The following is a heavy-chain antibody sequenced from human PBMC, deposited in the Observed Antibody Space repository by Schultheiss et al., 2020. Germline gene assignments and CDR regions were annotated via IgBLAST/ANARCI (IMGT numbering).Heavy chain of an antibody. D-gene: IGHD6-19*01. CDR1: GGSISSGSYY. J-gene: IGHJ5*02. V-gene: IGHV4-61*02. Sequence: SATLALTCTVSGGSISSGSYYWSWIRQPAGKGLEWIGRIYTSGSTNYNPSLKSRVTISVDTSKNQFSLKLSSVTAADTAVYYCARSPHSSGWYGWFDPWGQGTLVTGYS. CDR3: ARSPHSSGWYGWFDP. CDR2: IYTSGST.